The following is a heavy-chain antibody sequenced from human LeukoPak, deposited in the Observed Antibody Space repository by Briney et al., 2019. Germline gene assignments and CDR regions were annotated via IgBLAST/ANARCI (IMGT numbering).Heavy chain of an antibody. Sequence: NPSETLSLTCTVSGGSISSSSYYWGWIRQPPGKGLEWIGSIYYSGSTYYNPSLKSRVTISEDTSKNQFSLKLSSVTAADTAVYYCASIPQLWNLPHYWGQGTLVTVSS. J-gene: IGHJ4*02. CDR2: IYYSGST. CDR1: GGSISSSSYY. V-gene: IGHV4-39*01. D-gene: IGHD5-18*01. CDR3: ASIPQLWNLPHY.